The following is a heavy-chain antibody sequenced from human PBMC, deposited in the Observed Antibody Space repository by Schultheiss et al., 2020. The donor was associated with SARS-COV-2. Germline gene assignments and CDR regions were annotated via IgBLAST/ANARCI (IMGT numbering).Heavy chain of an antibody. J-gene: IGHJ5*02. CDR1: GGSISSSSYY. CDR2: IYYSGST. Sequence: SETLSLTCTVSGGSISSSSYYWGWIRQPPGKGLEWIGNIYYSGSTYYTPSLKSRVTISVDTSKNQFSLKLSSVTAADTAVYYCASWHSGYDFSWFDPWGQGTLVTVSS. D-gene: IGHD5-12*01. V-gene: IGHV4-39*07. CDR3: ASWHSGYDFSWFDP.